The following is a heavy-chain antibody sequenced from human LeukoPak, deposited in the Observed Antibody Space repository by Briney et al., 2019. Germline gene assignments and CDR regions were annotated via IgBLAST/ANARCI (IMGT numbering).Heavy chain of an antibody. D-gene: IGHD1-26*01. V-gene: IGHV3-23*01. Sequence: GGSLRLSCAASGFTFSNYAMTWVRQAPGKGLEWVSSISASGVMTYYADSVKGRFTVSRDTSKNSLYLQMSSLTAADTAVYYCAKDRSIGTYYTFDHWGQGTLVTVSS. CDR3: AKDRSIGTYYTFDH. CDR1: GFTFSNYA. CDR2: ISASGVMT. J-gene: IGHJ4*02.